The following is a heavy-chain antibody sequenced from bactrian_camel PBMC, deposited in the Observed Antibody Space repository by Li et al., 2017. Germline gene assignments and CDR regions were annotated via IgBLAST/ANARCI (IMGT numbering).Heavy chain of an antibody. D-gene: IGHD1*01. J-gene: IGHJ4*01. V-gene: IGHV3S14*01. CDR1: GMTYCGYD. CDR3: KTERLNFRARNYCRDDQF. CDR2: YNGDESE. Sequence: QLVESGGGSVQAGGSLRLTCTTTGMTYCGYDVSWYRQAPGKEREFVSTYNGDESERYADSVKGRFTTIRNDRRTKYYLQMTRLRPEDTGTYFCKTERLNFRARNYCRDDQFWGQGTQVTVS.